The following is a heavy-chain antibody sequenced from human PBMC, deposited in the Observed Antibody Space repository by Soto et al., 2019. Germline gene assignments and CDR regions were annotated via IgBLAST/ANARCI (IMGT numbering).Heavy chain of an antibody. Sequence: QVQLVESGGGVVQPGRSLRLSCEASGFTFSNYAMHWVRQAPGKGPEWLAVTSYDGGNKYYADLGKGRFTISRDNAKNTLFLQMDSLRVEDTAIYYCAKAILGTVPLFGMDVWGQGTTVTVSS. J-gene: IGHJ6*02. CDR3: AKAILGTVPLFGMDV. D-gene: IGHD1-26*01. CDR1: GFTFSNYA. CDR2: TSYDGGNK. V-gene: IGHV3-30*04.